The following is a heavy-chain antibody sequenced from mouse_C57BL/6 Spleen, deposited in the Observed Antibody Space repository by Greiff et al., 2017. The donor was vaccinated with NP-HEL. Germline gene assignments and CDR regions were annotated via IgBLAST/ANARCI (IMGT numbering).Heavy chain of an antibody. CDR1: GFTFSDYG. D-gene: IGHD1-1*01. CDR2: ISSGSSPI. V-gene: IGHV5-17*01. J-gene: IGHJ4*01. Sequence: EVMLVESGGGLVKPGGSLKLSCAASGFTFSDYGMHWVRQAPEKGLEWVAYISSGSSPIYYADTVKGRFTISRDNAKNTLFLQMTSLRSEDTAMYYCARSYYYGSSLYAMDYWGQGTSVTVSS. CDR3: ARSYYYGSSLYAMDY.